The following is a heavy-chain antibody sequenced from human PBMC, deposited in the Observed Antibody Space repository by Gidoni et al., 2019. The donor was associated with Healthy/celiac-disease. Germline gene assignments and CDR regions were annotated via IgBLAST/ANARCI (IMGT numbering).Heavy chain of an antibody. D-gene: IGHD3-3*01. CDR2: ISGSGGST. Sequence: EVQLLESGGGLVQPGGSLRLSCAASGFTFSSYAMSWVRQAPGKGLEWVSAISGSGGSTYYADSVKGRFTISRDNSKNTLYLQMNSLRAEDTAVYYCAKGAVLRFLEWLLYWDYWGQGTLVTVSS. J-gene: IGHJ4*02. V-gene: IGHV3-23*01. CDR3: AKGAVLRFLEWLLYWDY. CDR1: GFTFSSYA.